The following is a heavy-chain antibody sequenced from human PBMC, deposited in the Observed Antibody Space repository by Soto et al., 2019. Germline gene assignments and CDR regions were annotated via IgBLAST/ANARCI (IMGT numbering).Heavy chain of an antibody. CDR1: GFTFSSYA. D-gene: IGHD3-22*01. CDR2: ISGSGGST. CDR3: AKGTYYYDSSGYSTPFPDWFDP. Sequence: GGSLRLSCAASGFTFSSYAMSWVRQAPGKGLEWVSAISGSGGSTYYADSVKGRFTISRDNSKNTLYLQMNSLRAEDTAVYYCAKGTYYYDSSGYSTPFPDWFDPWGQGTLVTVSS. V-gene: IGHV3-23*01. J-gene: IGHJ5*02.